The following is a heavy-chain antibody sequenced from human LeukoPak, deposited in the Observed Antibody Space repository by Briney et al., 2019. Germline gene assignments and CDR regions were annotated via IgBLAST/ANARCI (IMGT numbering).Heavy chain of an antibody. CDR2: IYPGDSAT. Sequence: GESLKISCKGSGYSFTSYWIGWVRPMPGKGLEWMGIIYPGDSATKYSPSFQGQVTISADKSISTAYLQRSSVKASDTAMYYCARLVVPAALYYFDYWGQGTLVTVSS. V-gene: IGHV5-51*01. J-gene: IGHJ4*02. CDR1: GYSFTSYW. CDR3: ARLVVPAALYYFDY. D-gene: IGHD2-2*01.